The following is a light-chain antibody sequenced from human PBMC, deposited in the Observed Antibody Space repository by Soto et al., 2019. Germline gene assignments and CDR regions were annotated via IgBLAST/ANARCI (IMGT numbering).Light chain of an antibody. J-gene: IGLJ2*01. Sequence: QSALTQPPSASGSPGQSVTISCTGTSSDVGGYNYVSWYPQHPGKAPKLMIYEVSKRPSGVPDRFSGSKSGNTASLTVSGLQAEDEADYYCSSYAGSTVVFGGGTKLTL. CDR1: SSDVGGYNY. CDR2: EVS. CDR3: SSYAGSTVV. V-gene: IGLV2-8*01.